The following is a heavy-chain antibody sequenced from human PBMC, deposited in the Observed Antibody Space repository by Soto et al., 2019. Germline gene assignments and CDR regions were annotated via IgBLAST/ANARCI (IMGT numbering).Heavy chain of an antibody. CDR1: GYTFTSYY. Sequence: GASVKVSCKASGYTFTSYYMHWVRQAPGQGLEWMGIINPSGGSTSYAQKFRGRVTMTRDTSTSTVYMELSSLRSEDTAVYYCARDPVPYSSSWYNWFDPWGQGTLVTVSS. D-gene: IGHD6-13*01. CDR3: ARDPVPYSSSWYNWFDP. J-gene: IGHJ5*02. V-gene: IGHV1-46*03. CDR2: INPSGGST.